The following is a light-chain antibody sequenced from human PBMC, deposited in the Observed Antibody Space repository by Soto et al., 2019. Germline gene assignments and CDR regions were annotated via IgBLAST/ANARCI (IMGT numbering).Light chain of an antibody. V-gene: IGKV3-15*01. J-gene: IGKJ1*01. Sequence: EIVMTQSPATLSVSPGERATLSCRASQSVSNNLAWYQHKPGQAPRLLIYGASTRATGIPARFSGSGSGTEFTLTISSLPSEDFAVYFCQQYNNWPRTFGQGTKVEIK. CDR1: QSVSNN. CDR3: QQYNNWPRT. CDR2: GAS.